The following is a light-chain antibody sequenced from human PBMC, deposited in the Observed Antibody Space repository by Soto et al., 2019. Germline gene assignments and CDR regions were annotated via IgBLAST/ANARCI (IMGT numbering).Light chain of an antibody. CDR2: HAS. J-gene: IGKJ1*01. Sequence: EIVLTQSPATLSLSPGERATLSCRASQNVTNSLAWYQQQPGQAPRLLIYHASNRATGVPARFSGSGSGTDFTLTISSLEPADFAVYYCQQRRTFGQGTKV. CDR1: QNVTNS. V-gene: IGKV3-11*01. CDR3: QQRRT.